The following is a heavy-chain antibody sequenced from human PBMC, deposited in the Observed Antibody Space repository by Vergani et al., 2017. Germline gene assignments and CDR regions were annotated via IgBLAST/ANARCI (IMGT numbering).Heavy chain of an antibody. J-gene: IGHJ6*02. Sequence: QLQLQESGPGLVKPSETLSLTCTVSGGSISSSSYYWGWIRQPPGKGLEWIGSIYYSGSTYYNPSLKSRVTISVDTSKNPFSLKLSSVTAADTAVYYCARGLADDLGYYYGMDVWGQGTTVTVSS. V-gene: IGHV4-39*07. CDR1: GGSISSSSYY. CDR2: IYYSGST. CDR3: ARGLADDLGYYYGMDV. D-gene: IGHD2-21*01.